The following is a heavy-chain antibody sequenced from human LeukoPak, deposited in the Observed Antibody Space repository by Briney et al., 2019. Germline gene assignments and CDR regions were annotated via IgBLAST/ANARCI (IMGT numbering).Heavy chain of an antibody. V-gene: IGHV3-7*01. CDR2: INQDGSEK. CDR1: GFTFTTYW. CDR3: ARDPYSGSYGDYYYYYMDV. Sequence: GGSLRLSCAASGFTFTTYWMSWVRQAPGKGLEWVANINQDGSEKYFVDSVKGRFTISRDNAKNSLYLQMNSLRVEDTAVYYCARDPYSGSYGDYYYYYMDVWGKGTTVTISS. D-gene: IGHD1-26*01. J-gene: IGHJ6*03.